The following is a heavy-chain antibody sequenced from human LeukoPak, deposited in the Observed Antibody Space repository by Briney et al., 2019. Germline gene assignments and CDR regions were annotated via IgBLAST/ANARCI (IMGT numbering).Heavy chain of an antibody. CDR3: ARDIRGYSGYGRPGGYYFDY. CDR1: GGSISSGGYY. V-gene: IGHV4-31*03. D-gene: IGHD5-12*01. J-gene: IGHJ4*02. Sequence: SQTLSLTCTVSGGSISSGGYYWSWIRQHPGKGLEWIGYIYYSGSTYYNPSLKSRVTISVDTSKNQFSLKLSSVTAADTAVYYCARDIRGYSGYGRPGGYYFDYWGQGTLVTVSS. CDR2: IYYSGST.